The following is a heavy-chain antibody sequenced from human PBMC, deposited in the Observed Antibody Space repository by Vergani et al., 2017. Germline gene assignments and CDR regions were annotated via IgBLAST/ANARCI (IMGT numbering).Heavy chain of an antibody. CDR2: IYYSGST. D-gene: IGHD3-22*01. CDR1: GGSISSSSYY. Sequence: QLQLQESGPGLVKPSETLSLTCTVSGGSISSSSYYWGWIRQPPGKGLEWIGSIYYSGSTNYNPSLKSRVTISVDTSKNQFSLKLSSVTAADTAVYYCARARLMGYDSSGYYSGYYYMDVWGKGTTVTVSS. CDR3: ARARLMGYDSSGYYSGYYYMDV. V-gene: IGHV4-39*07. J-gene: IGHJ6*03.